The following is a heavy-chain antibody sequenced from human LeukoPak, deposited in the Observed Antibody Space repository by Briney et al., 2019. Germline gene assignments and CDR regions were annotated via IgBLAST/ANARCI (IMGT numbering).Heavy chain of an antibody. Sequence: SETLSLTCAVSGGSITGHYWNWIRQTPGMRLEWIGYISYSRTTIYNSYFKGRATMSIDTSKNQLYLNLTSVTATDTAVYYCAKLGHSDGWYLGAFDIWGQGTTVIVSS. V-gene: IGHV4-59*08. CDR2: ISYSRTT. CDR1: GGSITGHY. CDR3: AKLGHSDGWYLGAFDI. D-gene: IGHD6-19*01. J-gene: IGHJ3*02.